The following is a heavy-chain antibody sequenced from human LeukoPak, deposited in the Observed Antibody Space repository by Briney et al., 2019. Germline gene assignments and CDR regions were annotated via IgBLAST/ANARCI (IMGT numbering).Heavy chain of an antibody. J-gene: IGHJ5*02. CDR1: GGSISSGSYY. V-gene: IGHV4-61*02. D-gene: IGHD4-17*01. Sequence: PSETLSLTCTVSGGSISSGSYYWSWIRQPAGKGLEWIGRIYTSGSTNYNPSLKSRVTISVDTSKNQFSLKLSSVTAADTAVYYCARVLNDYGASNWFDPWGQGTLVTVSS. CDR3: ARVLNDYGASNWFDP. CDR2: IYTSGST.